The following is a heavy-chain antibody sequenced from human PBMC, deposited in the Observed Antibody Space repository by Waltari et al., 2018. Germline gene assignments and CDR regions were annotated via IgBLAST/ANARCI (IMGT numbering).Heavy chain of an antibody. Sequence: EVQLLESGGGLVQPGGSLRLSCTASGFTFSSYAMSWVRQAPGTGLGWVSAIRGSGGSTYYADSGKGRFTISRDNSKNTLYLQMNSLRAEDTAVYYCAKVVMSYYYDSSGYPEYFDYWGQGTLVTVSS. D-gene: IGHD3-22*01. CDR2: IRGSGGST. CDR3: AKVVMSYYYDSSGYPEYFDY. CDR1: GFTFSSYA. V-gene: IGHV3-23*01. J-gene: IGHJ4*02.